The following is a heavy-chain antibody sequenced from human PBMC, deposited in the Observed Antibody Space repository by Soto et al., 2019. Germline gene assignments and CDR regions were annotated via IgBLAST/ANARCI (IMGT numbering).Heavy chain of an antibody. CDR3: ARDGGGLRFLEWLSPGGMDV. CDR2: INPNSGGT. Sequence: ASVKVSCKASGYTFTDYYMRWVRQAPGQGLEWMGWINPNSGGTNYAQKFQGRVTMTRDTSISTAYMELSRLRSDDTAVYYCARDGGGLRFLEWLSPGGMDVWGQGTTVTVSS. CDR1: GYTFTDYY. D-gene: IGHD3-3*01. V-gene: IGHV1-2*02. J-gene: IGHJ6*02.